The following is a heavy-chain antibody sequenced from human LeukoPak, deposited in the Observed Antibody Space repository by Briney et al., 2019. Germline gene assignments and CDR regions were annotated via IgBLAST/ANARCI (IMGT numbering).Heavy chain of an antibody. CDR1: GYTFSTYG. J-gene: IGHJ4*02. CDR2: ISGNSGNT. D-gene: IGHD6-19*01. V-gene: IGHV1-18*01. CDR3: AKDLKPSIAVAGTVGFDY. Sequence: GASVKVSCKTSGYTFSTYGISWVRQAPGQGLEWMGWISGNSGNTNYAQKLQDRVTMTTDTSTNTAYMELRSLRSDDTAVYYCAKDLKPSIAVAGTVGFDYWGQGTLVTVSS.